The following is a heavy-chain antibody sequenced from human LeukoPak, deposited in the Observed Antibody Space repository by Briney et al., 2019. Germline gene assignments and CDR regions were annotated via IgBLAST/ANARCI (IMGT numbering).Heavy chain of an antibody. V-gene: IGHV3-23*01. CDR1: GFTFSNYA. CDR2: INGNGGNT. Sequence: GGSLRLSCAASGFTFSNYAMNWVRQAPGKGLKWVSAINGNGGNTYYAASVKGRFTISRDNSKNTLYLQMNSLRAEDTAVYYCARGANYWGQGTLVTVSS. J-gene: IGHJ4*02. CDR3: ARGANY.